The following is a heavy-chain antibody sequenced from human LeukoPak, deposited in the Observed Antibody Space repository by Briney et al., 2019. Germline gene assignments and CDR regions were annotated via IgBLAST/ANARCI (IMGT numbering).Heavy chain of an antibody. Sequence: KAGGSLRLSCAASGFTFSSYSMNWVRQAPGKGLEWVGRIKSKADGGTTDYAAPVKTRFTISRDDSKNTLYLQMNSLKAEDTAVYYCTTVGCSGGGCFFFDYWGQGTLVTVSS. CDR1: GFTFSSYS. CDR2: IKSKADGGTT. CDR3: TTVGCSGGGCFFFDY. J-gene: IGHJ4*02. D-gene: IGHD2-15*01. V-gene: IGHV3-15*01.